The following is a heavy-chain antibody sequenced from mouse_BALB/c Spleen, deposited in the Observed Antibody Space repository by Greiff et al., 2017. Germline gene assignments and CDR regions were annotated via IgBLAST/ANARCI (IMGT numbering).Heavy chain of an antibody. J-gene: IGHJ3*01. CDR2: ISSGSSTI. V-gene: IGHV5-17*02. CDR3: ARSGYEGAWFAY. Sequence: EVKLVESGGGLVQPGGSRKLSCAASGFTFSSFGMHWVRQAPEKGLEWVAYISSGSSTIYYADTVKGRFTISRDNPKNTLFLQMTSLRSEDTAMYYCARSGYEGAWFAYWGQGTLVTVSA. D-gene: IGHD2-14*01. CDR1: GFTFSSFG.